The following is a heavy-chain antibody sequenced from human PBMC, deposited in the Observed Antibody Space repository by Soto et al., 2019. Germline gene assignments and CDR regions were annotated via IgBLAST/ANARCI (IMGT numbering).Heavy chain of an antibody. V-gene: IGHV1-69*01. D-gene: IGHD3-10*01. CDR1: GGIFSTYA. CDR3: ARDRDDYGSGNYYNRIDF. J-gene: IGHJ4*02. CDR2: IIPLFGTP. Sequence: QVQLVQSGAEVKKPGSSVKVSCKASGGIFSTYAISWLRQAPGQGLEWMGGIIPLFGTPNYAQRFQGRVTITADESSRTADMELSRRRSEETAVYYCARDRDDYGSGNYYNRIDFWGQGTLVTVSS.